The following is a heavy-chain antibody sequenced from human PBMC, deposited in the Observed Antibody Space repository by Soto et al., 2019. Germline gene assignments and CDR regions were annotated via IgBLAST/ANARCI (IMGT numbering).Heavy chain of an antibody. CDR3: ARVQLFAFDI. D-gene: IGHD1-1*01. CDR1: GGSISSSDYY. V-gene: IGHV4-30-4*01. Sequence: QVQLQESGPGLVKPSQTLSLTCTVSGGSISSSDYYWSWIRQPPGKGLEWIGYIYYSGSTYYNPSPESRVTIAVDTSKNQFSLKLSSVTAADTAVYYCARVQLFAFDIWGQGTMVTVSS. CDR2: IYYSGST. J-gene: IGHJ3*02.